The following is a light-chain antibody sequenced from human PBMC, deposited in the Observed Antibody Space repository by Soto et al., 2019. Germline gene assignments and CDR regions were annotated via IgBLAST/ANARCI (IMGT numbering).Light chain of an antibody. J-gene: IGKJ1*01. V-gene: IGKV1-17*01. CDR2: AAS. CDR1: QGIRDA. Sequence: DIQMTQSPSSLSASVGDRVTITCRASQGIRDALGWYQQKPGKAPKRLIYAASSLQSGVPSRFSGSGAGTDFSLTISSLQAEDFATYYYLQHNSYPQTFGQGTKVEIK. CDR3: LQHNSYPQT.